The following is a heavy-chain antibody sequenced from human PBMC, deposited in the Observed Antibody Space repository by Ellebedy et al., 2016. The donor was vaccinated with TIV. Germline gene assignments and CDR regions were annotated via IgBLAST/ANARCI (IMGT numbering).Heavy chain of an antibody. J-gene: IGHJ6*02. CDR1: GFSTSG. V-gene: IGHV3-30*02. D-gene: IGHD3-16*01. CDR3: VKGAYPVPTVMAV. Sequence: GESLKISCAASGFSTSGMHWVRQPPGKGLEWVAFIRSDGSAKYYADSVRGRFTISRDYSQNTLDLQMTSLRPEDTALYYCVKGAYPVPTVMAVWGQGTMVIVSS. CDR2: IRSDGSAK.